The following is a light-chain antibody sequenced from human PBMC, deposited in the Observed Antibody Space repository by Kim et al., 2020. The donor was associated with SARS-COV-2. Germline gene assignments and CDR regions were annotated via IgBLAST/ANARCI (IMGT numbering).Light chain of an antibody. J-gene: IGKJ4*01. V-gene: IGKV3-20*01. Sequence: SPGERATFSCRASQYVTSSYLAWYQHKPGQAPRLLIYGASSRATGIPDRFSGSGSGTDFVLTISRLEPEDFAVYYCQQYGNSRLTFGGGTKVEIK. CDR3: QQYGNSRLT. CDR1: QYVTSSY. CDR2: GAS.